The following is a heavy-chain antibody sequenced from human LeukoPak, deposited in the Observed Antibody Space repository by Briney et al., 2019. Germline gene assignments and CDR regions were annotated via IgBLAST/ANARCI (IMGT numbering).Heavy chain of an antibody. J-gene: IGHJ4*02. CDR3: ARSYIVVVPAAIPHFDY. Sequence: ASVKVSCKASGYTFTGYYMHWVRQAPGQGLEWMGWFNPNSGGTNYAQKFQGRVTMTRDTSISTAYMELGRLRSDDTAVYYCARSYIVVVPAAIPHFDYWGQGTLVTVSS. V-gene: IGHV1-2*02. CDR2: FNPNSGGT. D-gene: IGHD2-2*02. CDR1: GYTFTGYY.